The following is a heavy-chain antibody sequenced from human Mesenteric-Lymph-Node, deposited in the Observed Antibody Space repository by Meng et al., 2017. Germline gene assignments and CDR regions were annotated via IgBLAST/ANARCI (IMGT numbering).Heavy chain of an antibody. Sequence: QGQVVQSGAEVKKPGSSVKVSCKASGGTFSAFAISWVRQAPGQGLEWMGGIIPIFGTANYAQKFQGRVTITADKSTSTAYMELSSLRSEDTAVYYCARDPDSAVCENCSSWGQGTLVTVSS. CDR2: IIPIFGTA. V-gene: IGHV1-69*06. CDR1: GGTFSAFA. CDR3: ARDPDSAVCENCSS. J-gene: IGHJ4*02. D-gene: IGHD6-13*01.